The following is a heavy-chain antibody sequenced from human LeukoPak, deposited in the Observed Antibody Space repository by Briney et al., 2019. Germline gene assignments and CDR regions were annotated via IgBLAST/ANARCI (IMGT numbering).Heavy chain of an antibody. D-gene: IGHD3-10*01. J-gene: IGHJ4*02. CDR2: ISSSGSTI. V-gene: IGHV3-48*03. Sequence: QSGGSLRLSCAASGFTFSSYEMNWVRQAPGKGLEWVSYISSSGSTIYYTDSVKGRFTISRDNARNSLDLQINSLRAEDTAVYYCARGPMLRGVIIRRSKSGYFDYWGQGTLVTVSS. CDR3: ARGPMLRGVIIRRSKSGYFDY. CDR1: GFTFSSYE.